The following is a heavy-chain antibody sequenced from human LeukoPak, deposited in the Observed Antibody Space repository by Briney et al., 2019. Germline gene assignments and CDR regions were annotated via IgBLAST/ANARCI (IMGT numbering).Heavy chain of an antibody. CDR3: VRSRGYFDC. CDR2: ISSGGDTT. V-gene: IGHV3-48*03. J-gene: IGHJ4*02. CDR1: GFTFSSYE. Sequence: GGSLRLSCAASGFTFSSYEMNWVRQAPGKGLDWVSYISSGGDTTYYADSVKGRFTISRDNAKNSLYLQMNSLRAEDTAVYYCVRSRGYFDCWGQGTLVTVSS.